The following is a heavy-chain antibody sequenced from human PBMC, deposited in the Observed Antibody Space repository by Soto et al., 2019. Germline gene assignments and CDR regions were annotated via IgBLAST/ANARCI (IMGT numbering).Heavy chain of an antibody. CDR3: ARAMTTYPY. CDR2: ISSSSETI. D-gene: IGHD3-16*01. J-gene: IGHJ4*02. Sequence: PGGSLRLSCAASGFTFGSYSMNWVRQAPGKGLEWLSYISSSSETINYADYVKGRFTISRDNAKNSLYLQMNSLRDEDTAVYYCARAMTTYPYWGQGTLVT. V-gene: IGHV3-48*02. CDR1: GFTFGSYS.